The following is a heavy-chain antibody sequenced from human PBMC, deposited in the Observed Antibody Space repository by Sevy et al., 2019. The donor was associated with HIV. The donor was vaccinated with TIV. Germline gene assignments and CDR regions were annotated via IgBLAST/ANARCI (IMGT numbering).Heavy chain of an antibody. J-gene: IGHJ4*02. D-gene: IGHD5-12*01. CDR1: GFTFDDYA. CDR2: ITRNSYEAYGGTA. V-gene: IGHV3-49*03. CDR3: TRGLATADTPEYYFDY. Sequence: GESLKISCTASGFTFDDYAMSWFRQAPGKGLEWVAFITRNSYEAYGGTAEYAASVKGRFIISRDDSKSVAYLQMNSLKSEDTAVYYCTRGLATADTPEYYFDYWGQRTLVTGSS.